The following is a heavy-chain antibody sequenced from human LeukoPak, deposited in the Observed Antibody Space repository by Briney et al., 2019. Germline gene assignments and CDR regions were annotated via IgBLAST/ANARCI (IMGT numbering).Heavy chain of an antibody. J-gene: IGHJ5*02. D-gene: IGHD2-8*01. CDR1: GYTFTGYY. V-gene: IGHV1-2*02. CDR3: ARVYCTNGVCYPFDP. CDR2: INPNSGGT. Sequence: GASVKVSCKASGYTFTGYYMHWVRQAPGQGLEWMGWINPNSGGTNYAQKFQGRVTMTRDTSISTAYMELSRLRSDDTAVYYCARVYCTNGVCYPFDPWGQGTLVTVSS.